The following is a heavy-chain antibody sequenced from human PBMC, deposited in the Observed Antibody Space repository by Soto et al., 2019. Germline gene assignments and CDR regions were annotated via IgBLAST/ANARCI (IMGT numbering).Heavy chain of an antibody. J-gene: IGHJ3*02. D-gene: IGHD6-19*01. Sequence: GGSLRLSCAASGFTFSSYAMSWVRQAPGKGLEWVSAISGSGGSTYYADSVKGRFTISRDNSKNTLYLQMNSLRAEDTAVYYCASGPGWQWLVRPAFDIWGQGTMVTVSS. CDR3: ASGPGWQWLVRPAFDI. CDR2: ISGSGGST. CDR1: GFTFSSYA. V-gene: IGHV3-23*01.